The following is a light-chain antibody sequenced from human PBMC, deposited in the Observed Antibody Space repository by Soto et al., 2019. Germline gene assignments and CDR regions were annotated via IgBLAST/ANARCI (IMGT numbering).Light chain of an antibody. J-gene: IGLJ3*02. V-gene: IGLV1-40*01. Sequence: QLVLTQPPSVSGAPGQRVTISCTGSSSNIGAGYNVHWYQQVPGTAPKRLIYGDSNRPSGVPDRFSGSKSGTSASLAITGLQAEDEADYYCQSYDSSLSGWLFGGGTKLTVL. CDR2: GDS. CDR3: QSYDSSLSGWL. CDR1: SSNIGAGYN.